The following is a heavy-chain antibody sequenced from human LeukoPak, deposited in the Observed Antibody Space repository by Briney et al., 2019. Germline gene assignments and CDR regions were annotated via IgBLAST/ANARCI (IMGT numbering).Heavy chain of an antibody. Sequence: SQTLSLTCTVSGGSISSYYWSWIRQPAGKGLEWIGRISTSGSTTYKPSLKSRVTMSVDTSKNQFSLKLSSVIAADTAVYYCAREGSDSAYDYYYWGQGTLVTVSS. J-gene: IGHJ4*02. V-gene: IGHV4-4*07. CDR2: ISTSGST. CDR3: AREGSDSAYDYYY. CDR1: GGSISSYY. D-gene: IGHD5-12*01.